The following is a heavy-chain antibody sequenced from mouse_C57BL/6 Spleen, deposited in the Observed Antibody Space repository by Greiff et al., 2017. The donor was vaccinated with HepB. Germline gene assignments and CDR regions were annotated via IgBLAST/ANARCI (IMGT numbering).Heavy chain of an antibody. V-gene: IGHV1-50*01. J-gene: IGHJ2*01. CDR3: ARNGYYRFDY. D-gene: IGHD2-3*01. Sequence: VQLQQPGAELVKPGASVKLSCKASGYTFTSYWMQWVKQRPGQGLEWIGEIDPSDSYTNYNQKFKGKATLTVDTSSSTAYMQLSSLTSEDSAVYYCARNGYYRFDYWGQGTTLTVSS. CDR2: IDPSDSYT. CDR1: GYTFTSYW.